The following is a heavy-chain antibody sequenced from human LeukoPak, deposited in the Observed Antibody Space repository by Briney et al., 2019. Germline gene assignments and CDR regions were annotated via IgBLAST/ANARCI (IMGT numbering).Heavy chain of an antibody. J-gene: IGHJ5*02. D-gene: IGHD2-15*01. Sequence: RGSLRLSCAASGFTFSRYGMHWVRQAPGKGLEWVAVISYDGSNKYYADSVKGRFTISRDNSKNTLYLQMNSLRAEDTAVYYCAKVAEANYCSGGSCYGLVHDPWGQGTLVTVSS. V-gene: IGHV3-30*18. CDR2: ISYDGSNK. CDR3: AKVAEANYCSGGSCYGLVHDP. CDR1: GFTFSRYG.